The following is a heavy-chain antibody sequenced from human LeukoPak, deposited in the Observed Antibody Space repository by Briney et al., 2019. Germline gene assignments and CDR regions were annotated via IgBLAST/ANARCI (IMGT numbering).Heavy chain of an antibody. CDR2: ISAYNGNT. J-gene: IGHJ6*02. Sequence: ASVKVSCKASGYTFTSYGISWVRQAPGQGLEWMGWISAYNGNTNYAQKLQGRVTMTTDTSTSTAYMELRSLRSDDTAVYYCALSSIHKDYYFGMDVWGQGTTVTVSS. CDR3: ALSSIHKDYYFGMDV. D-gene: IGHD2-2*01. CDR1: GYTFTSYG. V-gene: IGHV1-18*01.